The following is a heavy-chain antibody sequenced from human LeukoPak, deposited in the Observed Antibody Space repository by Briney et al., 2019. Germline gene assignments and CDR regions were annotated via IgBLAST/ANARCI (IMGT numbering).Heavy chain of an antibody. D-gene: IGHD3-3*01. CDR2: ISSTSRTF. CDR3: ARASRYRGGIFGVVIHFDY. J-gene: IGHJ4*02. Sequence: PGGSLRLSCAASGFTFSSYSMNWVRQAPGKGLEWVSYISSTSRTFYYADSVKGRFTISRDNAKNSLYLQMNSLRAEDTAVYYCARASRYRGGIFGVVIHFDYWGQGTLVTVSS. CDR1: GFTFSSYS. V-gene: IGHV3-48*04.